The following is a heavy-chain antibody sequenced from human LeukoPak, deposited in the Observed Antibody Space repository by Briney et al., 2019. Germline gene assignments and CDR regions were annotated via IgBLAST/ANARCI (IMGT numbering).Heavy chain of an antibody. CDR1: GGSISSYY. J-gene: IGHJ4*02. V-gene: IGHV4-59*01. CDR3: ARGPEVLRFLEWLSFDY. Sequence: PSETLSLTCTVSGGSISSYYLSWIRQPPGKGLEWIGYIYYSGSTNYNPSLKSRVTISVDTSKNQFSLKLSSVTAADTAVYYCARGPEVLRFLEWLSFDYWGQGTLVTVSS. D-gene: IGHD3-3*01. CDR2: IYYSGST.